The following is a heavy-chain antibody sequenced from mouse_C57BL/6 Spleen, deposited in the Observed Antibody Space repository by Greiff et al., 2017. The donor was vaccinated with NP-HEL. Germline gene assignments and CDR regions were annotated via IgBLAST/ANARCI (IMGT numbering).Heavy chain of an antibody. CDR1: GYSFTDYN. J-gene: IGHJ4*01. Sequence: EVKLVESGPELVKPGASVKMSCKASGYSFTDYNMNWVKQSNGKSLEWIGVINPNYGTTSYNQKFKGKATLTVDQSSSTAYMQLNSLTSEDSAVYYCARCDYGSSCYYAMDYWGQGTSVTVSS. CDR2: INPNYGTT. CDR3: ARCDYGSSCYYAMDY. V-gene: IGHV1-39*01. D-gene: IGHD1-1*01.